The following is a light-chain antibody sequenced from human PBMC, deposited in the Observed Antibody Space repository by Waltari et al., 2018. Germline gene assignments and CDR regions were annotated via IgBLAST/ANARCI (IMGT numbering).Light chain of an antibody. CDR3: QQYSSTPWT. CDR2: ATS. CDR1: QGIGNS. V-gene: IGKV1-NL1*01. J-gene: IGKJ1*01. Sequence: DIQMTQSPSSLSASVGDRVTITCRASQGIGNSLAWYQQKPGKAPNLLLYATSRLQSGVPSRFSGSGSGTDYTLTISSLQPEDCATYYCQQYSSTPWTFCQGAKVEIK.